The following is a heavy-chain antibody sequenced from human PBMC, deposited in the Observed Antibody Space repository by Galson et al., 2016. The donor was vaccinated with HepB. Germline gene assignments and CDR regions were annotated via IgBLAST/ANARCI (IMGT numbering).Heavy chain of an antibody. CDR2: IRGCGTGT. CDR1: GFTISIYS. V-gene: IGHV3-23*01. Sequence: SLRLSCAASGFTISIYSMNWVRQAPGKGLQWVSAIRGCGTGTSYTDSVKGRFTISTANSKNTLYLQMNSLRAEDAAVYYCAKVSLGGYNSGWGGSFDIWGRGTMVTVSS. J-gene: IGHJ3*02. CDR3: AKVSLGGYNSGWGGSFDI. D-gene: IGHD6-19*01.